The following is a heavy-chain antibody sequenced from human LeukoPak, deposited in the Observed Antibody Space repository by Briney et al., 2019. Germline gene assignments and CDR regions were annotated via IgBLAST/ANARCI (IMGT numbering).Heavy chain of an antibody. J-gene: IGHJ1*01. V-gene: IGHV3-23*01. Sequence: GGSLRLSCAASGFTFSSYAMSWVRQAPGKGLEWVSDISGSGGSTYYADSVKGRFTISRDNSKNTLYLQMNSLRAEDTAVYYCATCSGGSCYPGIAEYFQHWGQGTLVTVSS. CDR3: ATCSGGSCYPGIAEYFQH. D-gene: IGHD2-15*01. CDR2: ISGSGGST. CDR1: GFTFSSYA.